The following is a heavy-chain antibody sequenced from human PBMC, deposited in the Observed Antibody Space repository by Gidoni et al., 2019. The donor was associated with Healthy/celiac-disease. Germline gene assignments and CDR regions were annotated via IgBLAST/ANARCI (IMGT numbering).Heavy chain of an antibody. CDR2: IRSKAYGGTT. J-gene: IGHJ4*02. CDR3: NNLGPPTRGGYFKDY. D-gene: IGHD3-22*01. CDR1: GFTFGDYA. V-gene: IGHV3-49*03. Sequence: EVQLVESGGGLVQPGRSLRLSCTASGFTFGDYAMSWFRQAPGKGLEWVGFIRSKAYGGTTEYAASVKGRFTISRDDSKSIAYLQMNSLKTEDTAVYYCNNLGPPTRGGYFKDYWRQGTLVTVSS.